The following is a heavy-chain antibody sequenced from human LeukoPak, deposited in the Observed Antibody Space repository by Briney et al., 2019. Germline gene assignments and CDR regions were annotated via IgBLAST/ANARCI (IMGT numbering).Heavy chain of an antibody. J-gene: IGHJ6*02. CDR1: EFTFGDYA. CDR2: IRNEAYGGTI. Sequence: GGSLRLSCSASEFTFGDYALSWVRQAPGKGLEWVGLIRNEAYGGTIEYAATVEGRFSISRDNSKSIAYLQMNNLQTEDTAVYYCTRGGIVARIGYAMDVWGQGITVNVFS. V-gene: IGHV3-49*04. CDR3: TRGGIVARIGYAMDV. D-gene: IGHD5-12*01.